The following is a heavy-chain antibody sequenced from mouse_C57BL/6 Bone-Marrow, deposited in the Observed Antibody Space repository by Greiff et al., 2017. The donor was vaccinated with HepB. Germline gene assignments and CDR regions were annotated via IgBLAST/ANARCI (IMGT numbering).Heavy chain of an antibody. CDR1: GYTFTSYG. D-gene: IGHD1-1*01. Sequence: VQLQQSGAELARPGASVKLSCKASGYTFTSYGISWVKQRTGQGLEWIGEIYPRSSNTYYNEKFKGKATLTADKSSSTAYMELRSLTSEDSAVYFYARRYYGDYYAMDYWGQGTSVTVSS. J-gene: IGHJ4*01. V-gene: IGHV1-81*01. CDR3: ARRYYGDYYAMDY. CDR2: IYPRSSNT.